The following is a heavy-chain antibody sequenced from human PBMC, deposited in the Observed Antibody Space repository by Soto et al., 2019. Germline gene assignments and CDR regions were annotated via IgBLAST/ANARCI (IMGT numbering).Heavy chain of an antibody. V-gene: IGHV4-39*01. CDR2: IYYSGSA. CDR1: GGSISSSNHY. Sequence: ATLSLTCTVSGGSISSSNHYWVWIRQPPGKGLEWIGSIYYSGSAYYNPSLKSRVTISVDTSKNQFSLKLNSVTAADTAVYYCARSHTYGGAYWGQGTLVTVSS. CDR3: ARSHTYGGAY. D-gene: IGHD4-17*01. J-gene: IGHJ4*02.